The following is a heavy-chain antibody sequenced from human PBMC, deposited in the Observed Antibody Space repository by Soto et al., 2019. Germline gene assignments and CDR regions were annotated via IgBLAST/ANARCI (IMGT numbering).Heavy chain of an antibody. J-gene: IGHJ3*02. CDR3: ATVLSAAFDI. Sequence: GSLRLSCAVSGITPSDYSINWVRQAPGKGLEWVSGISGGTGTTYYADSVKGRFTISRDNSKNTVYLQMNSLRAEDTALYYCATVLSAAFDIWGQGTMVTVSS. CDR2: ISGGTGTT. CDR1: GITPSDYS. V-gene: IGHV3-23*01.